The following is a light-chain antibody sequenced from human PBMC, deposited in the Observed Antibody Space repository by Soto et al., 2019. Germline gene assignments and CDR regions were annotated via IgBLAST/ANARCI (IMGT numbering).Light chain of an antibody. Sequence: EIVMMQSPATLSVSPGERATLSCRASQSVSSNLAWYQQKPGQAPRLLIYGASTRATGIPARFSGGGSGTEFTLTISGLQSEDFAVYYCQQYNNWPPLTFGGGTKVEIK. J-gene: IGKJ4*01. CDR3: QQYNNWPPLT. CDR1: QSVSSN. V-gene: IGKV3D-15*01. CDR2: GAS.